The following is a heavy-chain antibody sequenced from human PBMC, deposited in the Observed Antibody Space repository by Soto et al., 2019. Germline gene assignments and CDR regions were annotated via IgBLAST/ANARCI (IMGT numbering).Heavy chain of an antibody. CDR2: IYYSGST. J-gene: IGHJ4*02. CDR1: GGSISSGGYY. Sequence: SETLSLTCTVSGGSISSGGYYWSWIRQHPGKGLEWIGYIYYSGSTYYNPSLKSRVTISVDTSKNQFSLKLSSVTAADTAVYYCAKAGGGYGEGYCGGDCYSSPAPFEYWGQGTLVTVSS. CDR3: AKAGGGYGEGYCGGDCYSSPAPFEY. D-gene: IGHD2-21*02. V-gene: IGHV4-31*03.